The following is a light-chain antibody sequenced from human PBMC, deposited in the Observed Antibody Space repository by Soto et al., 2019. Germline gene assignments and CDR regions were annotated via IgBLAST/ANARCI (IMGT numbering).Light chain of an antibody. J-gene: IGLJ2*01. CDR1: SSDVGGYNY. Sequence: QSVLTQPASVSGSPGQSITISCTGTSSDVGGYNYVSWYQQHPGKAPKLMIYEVSDRPSGVSNRFSGSKSGNTASLTISGLQGEDEADYYCSSYTSSITPVFGGGTKLTVL. V-gene: IGLV2-14*01. CDR3: SSYTSSITPV. CDR2: EVS.